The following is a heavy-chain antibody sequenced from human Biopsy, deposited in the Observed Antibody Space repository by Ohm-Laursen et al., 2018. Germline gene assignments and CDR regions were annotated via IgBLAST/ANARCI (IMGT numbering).Heavy chain of an antibody. CDR2: INCKAGAT. V-gene: IGHV1-2*02. Sequence: ASVKVSCKVSSYTFTDYNIHWMRQAPGQGLKWLGYINCKAGATNYAQKFQGTVTMTGDTFISTAYLALGSLRSADTAIYYCARDPLNGHKHFDYWGQGSLVTVSS. D-gene: IGHD2-8*01. CDR1: SYTFTDYN. CDR3: ARDPLNGHKHFDY. J-gene: IGHJ4*02.